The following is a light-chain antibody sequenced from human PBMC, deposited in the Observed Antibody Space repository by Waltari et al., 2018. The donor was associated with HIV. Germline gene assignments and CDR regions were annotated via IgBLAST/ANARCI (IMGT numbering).Light chain of an antibody. J-gene: IGLJ1*01. CDR3: CSHAGNFIFA. Sequence: QSALTQPHPVSGSPGRSRTISSTGPSRHVQPFGPWYQQHPGKAPQVIIYNVNNRPSWVPDRFSGSKSGNTAFLTISGLQAEDEAEYHCCSHAGNFIFAFGTGTKVTVL. CDR1: SRHVQPF. V-gene: IGLV2-11*02. CDR2: NVN.